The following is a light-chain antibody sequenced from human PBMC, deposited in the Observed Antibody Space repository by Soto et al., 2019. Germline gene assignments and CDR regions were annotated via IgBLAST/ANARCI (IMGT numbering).Light chain of an antibody. V-gene: IGKV3-20*01. CDR3: QQYGNSPVT. CDR2: GAS. CDR1: QSVSSSY. J-gene: IGKJ1*01. Sequence: EIVLTQSPGTLSWSPGEIATLSCRASQSVSSSYLAVYQQKPGQAPRLLIYGASSRSTGIPDRFSGSGSGTGVTLTISRLEPEDFAVYSCQQYGNSPVTFGQGTKGETK.